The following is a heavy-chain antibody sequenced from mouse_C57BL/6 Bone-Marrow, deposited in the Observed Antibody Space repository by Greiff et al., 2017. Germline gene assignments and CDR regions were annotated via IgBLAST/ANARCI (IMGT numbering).Heavy chain of an antibody. D-gene: IGHD5-1*01. Sequence: VKLMESGAELVKPGASVKMSCKASGYTFTTYPIEWMKQNHGKSLEWIGNFHPYNDDTKYNEKFKGKATLTVEKSSNTVYLELSRLTSDDSAVYYCARSSTFFYCFDYWGQGTTLTVSS. CDR1: GYTFTTYP. CDR3: ARSSTFFYCFDY. J-gene: IGHJ2*01. V-gene: IGHV1-47*01. CDR2: FHPYNDDT.